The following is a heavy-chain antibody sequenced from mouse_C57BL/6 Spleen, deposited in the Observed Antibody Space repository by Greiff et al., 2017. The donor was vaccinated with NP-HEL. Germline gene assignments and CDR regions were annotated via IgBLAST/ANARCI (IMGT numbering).Heavy chain of an antibody. Sequence: QVQLKESGAELVRPGASVTLSCKASGYTFTDYEMHWVKQTPVHGLEWIGAFDPETGGTDYNQKFKGKAILTVDKSSSTAYMELRSLTSEDSAVYYCTREAITTVPFAYWGQGTLVTVSA. J-gene: IGHJ3*01. CDR1: GYTFTDYE. CDR3: TREAITTVPFAY. V-gene: IGHV1-15*01. D-gene: IGHD1-1*01. CDR2: FDPETGGT.